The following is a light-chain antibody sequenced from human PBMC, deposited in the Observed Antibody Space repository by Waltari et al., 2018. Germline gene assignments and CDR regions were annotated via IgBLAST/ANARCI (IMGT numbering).Light chain of an antibody. CDR2: DTS. Sequence: DIVFTRSPDVLSFSPGEKAPLSCRASQSVTNYLAWYQQKPGQAPRLLIYDTSNRATGIPARFSGSGFGTDFTLTISSLEPEDFAVYYCQQRRDLPLTFGGGTKVEIK. J-gene: IGKJ4*01. V-gene: IGKV3-11*01. CDR3: QQRRDLPLT. CDR1: QSVTNY.